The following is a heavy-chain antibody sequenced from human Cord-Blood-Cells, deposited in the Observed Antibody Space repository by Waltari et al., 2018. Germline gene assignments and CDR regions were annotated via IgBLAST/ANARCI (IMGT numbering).Heavy chain of an antibody. V-gene: IGHV4-31*03. CDR3: ARDLYYDFWSGPGGAFDI. Sequence: QVQLQESGPGLVKPSQTLSLTCTVSGGSISSGGYYWSWLRQHPGKGLEWIGYIYYSGSTYYNPSLNSRVTISVDTSKTQFSLKLSSVTAADTAVYYCARDLYYDFWSGPGGAFDIWGQGTMVTVSS. D-gene: IGHD3-3*01. J-gene: IGHJ3*02. CDR2: IYYSGST. CDR1: GGSISSGGYY.